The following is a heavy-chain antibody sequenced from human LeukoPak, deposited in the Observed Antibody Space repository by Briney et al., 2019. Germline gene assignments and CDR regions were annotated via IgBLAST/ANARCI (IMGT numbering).Heavy chain of an antibody. CDR2: VNPSGGST. Sequence: ASVKVSCKASGYTFTSYYMHWVRQAPGQGLEWMGIVNPSGGSTSYAQKFQGRVTMTRDTSTSTVYMELSSLRSEDTAVYYCARERFRSYPYYYYGMDVWGQGTTVTVSS. V-gene: IGHV1-46*01. D-gene: IGHD1-26*01. CDR1: GYTFTSYY. J-gene: IGHJ6*02. CDR3: ARERFRSYPYYYYGMDV.